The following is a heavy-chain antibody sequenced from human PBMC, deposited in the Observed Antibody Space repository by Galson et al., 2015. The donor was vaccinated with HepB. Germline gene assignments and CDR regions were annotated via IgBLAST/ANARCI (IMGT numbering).Heavy chain of an antibody. CDR1: GFTFSSYA. CDR2: ISGSGGST. CDR3: ATGTLALSGPSLY. Sequence: SLRLSCAVSGFTFSSYAMRWVRQAPGKGLEWVSVISGSGGSTYYADSVKGRFTISRDNSENTLYLQLNSLTAEDTAVYYCATGTLALSGPSLYWGQGTLVIVSS. D-gene: IGHD2-15*01. V-gene: IGHV3-23*01. J-gene: IGHJ4*02.